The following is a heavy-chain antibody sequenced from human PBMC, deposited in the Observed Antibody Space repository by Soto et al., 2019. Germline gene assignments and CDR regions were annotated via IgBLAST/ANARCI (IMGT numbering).Heavy chain of an antibody. J-gene: IGHJ6*02. CDR3: AKETSGDWGYMDV. Sequence: GGSLRLSCAASGFTFSSYGMTWGRQAPGKGLEWVTSMSDSGEKTDYADSVMGRFTISRDNSNNKLYLQMNSLRAEDTAVYYCAKETSGDWGYMDVWGRGTTVTVSS. V-gene: IGHV3-23*01. D-gene: IGHD2-21*02. CDR2: MSDSGEKT. CDR1: GFTFSSYG.